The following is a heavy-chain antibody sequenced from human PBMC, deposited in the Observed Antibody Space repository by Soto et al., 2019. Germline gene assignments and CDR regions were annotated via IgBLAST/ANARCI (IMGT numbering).Heavy chain of an antibody. CDR1: GYTFTAYY. J-gene: IGHJ6*02. CDR2: ISPNMGGT. V-gene: IGHV1-2*02. CDR3: ARGGRIDWPYYYGMDV. Sequence: GASVKVSCKASGYTFTAYYMHWVRQAPGQGLEWMGWISPNMGGTNYAQKFQDRVTMTRDTSTSTAYMELSRLTSDDTAIYYCARGGRIDWPYYYGMDVWGQGTTVTVSS. D-gene: IGHD3-9*01.